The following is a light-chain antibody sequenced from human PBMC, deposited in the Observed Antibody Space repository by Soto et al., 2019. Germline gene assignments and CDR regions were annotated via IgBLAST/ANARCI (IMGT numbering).Light chain of an antibody. CDR2: GAS. Sequence: EIVLTQSPGTLSLSPGERATLSCRASQSVSSSYFAWYQQTRGQAPRLLIYGASSRATGIPGRFSGSGSGTDFTLTISRLQAEDFAVYYCQQYANSPPWTFGQGTKVEIK. CDR3: QQYANSPPWT. J-gene: IGKJ1*01. CDR1: QSVSSSY. V-gene: IGKV3-20*01.